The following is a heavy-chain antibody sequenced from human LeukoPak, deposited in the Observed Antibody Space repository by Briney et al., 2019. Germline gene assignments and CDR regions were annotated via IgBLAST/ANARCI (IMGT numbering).Heavy chain of an antibody. CDR1: GFTFSSYE. J-gene: IGHJ4*02. CDR2: ISSSGSTI. V-gene: IGHV3-48*03. CDR3: ARGALYYYDSSGYVDY. D-gene: IGHD3-22*01. Sequence: GGSLRLSCAASGFTFSSYEMNWVRQAPGKGLEWVSYISSSGSTIYYADSVKGRFTISRDNAKNSLYLQMNSLRAEDTAVYYCARGALYYYDSSGYVDYWGQGTLVTVSS.